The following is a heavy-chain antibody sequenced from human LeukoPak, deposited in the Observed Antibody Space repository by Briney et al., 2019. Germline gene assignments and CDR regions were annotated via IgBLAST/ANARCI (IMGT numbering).Heavy chain of an antibody. CDR1: GFTFSTYA. CDR3: AKVLGGLWPGIDY. Sequence: QPGGSLRLSCSASGFTFSTYAMHWVRQAPGKGLEYVSAISSYGGSTYYADSVKGRFTISRDNSKNTLYLQMSSLRAEDTAVYYCAKVLGGLWPGIDYWGQGTVVTVSS. J-gene: IGHJ4*02. V-gene: IGHV3-64D*09. D-gene: IGHD2-15*01. CDR2: ISSYGGST.